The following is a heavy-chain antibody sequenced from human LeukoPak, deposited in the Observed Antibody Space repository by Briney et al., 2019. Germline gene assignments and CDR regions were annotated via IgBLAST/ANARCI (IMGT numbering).Heavy chain of an antibody. V-gene: IGHV1-8*01. Sequence: GASVKVSCKASGYTFTSYDINWGRQAPGQGLEWMGWMNPNSGNTGYAQKFQGRVTMTRNTSISTAYMELSSLRSEDTAVYYCARGSPGTGYFDYWGQGTLVTVSS. J-gene: IGHJ4*02. D-gene: IGHD3-10*01. CDR3: ARGSPGTGYFDY. CDR1: GYTFTSYD. CDR2: MNPNSGNT.